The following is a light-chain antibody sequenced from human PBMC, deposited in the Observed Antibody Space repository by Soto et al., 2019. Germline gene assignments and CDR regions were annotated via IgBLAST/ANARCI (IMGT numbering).Light chain of an antibody. Sequence: DIQMTQSPSSVSASVGDRVTITCLSIQGISSWLAWYQQKPGKAPNLLIYAASSLQSGVQSRFIGSGSGTDFTLTISSLQTQDFATDYCQQTSSIHLRFGGGTKVEIK. CDR2: AAS. J-gene: IGKJ4*02. CDR3: QQTSSIHLR. V-gene: IGKV1-12*01. CDR1: QGISSW.